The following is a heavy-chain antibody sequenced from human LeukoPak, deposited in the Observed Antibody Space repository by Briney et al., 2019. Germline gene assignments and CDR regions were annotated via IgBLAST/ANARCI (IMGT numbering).Heavy chain of an antibody. V-gene: IGHV4-34*01. CDR1: GGSFSGYY. CDR3: ARGVRDGYNSREDFSRYFTKKKYYMDV. CDR2: INHSGST. D-gene: IGHD5-24*01. Sequence: SETLSLTCAVYGGSFSGYYWSWIRQPPGKGLEWIGEINHSGSTNYNPSLKSRVTISVDTSKNQFSLKLSSVTAADTAVYYCARGVRDGYNSREDFSRYFTKKKYYMDVWGKGTTVTVSS. J-gene: IGHJ6*03.